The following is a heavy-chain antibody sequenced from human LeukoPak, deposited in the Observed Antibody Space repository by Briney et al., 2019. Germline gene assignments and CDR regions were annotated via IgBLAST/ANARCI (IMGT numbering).Heavy chain of an antibody. V-gene: IGHV4-34*01. J-gene: IGHJ1*01. Sequence: SETLSLTCAVYGGSFSGYYWSWIRQPPGKGLEWIGEINHSGSTNYNPSLKSRVTISVDTSKNQFSLRLSSLTAADTAVYYCAGRLYCSGGSCSQPFFHHWGQGTLVTVSS. D-gene: IGHD2-15*01. CDR1: GGSFSGYY. CDR3: AGRLYCSGGSCSQPFFHH. CDR2: INHSGST.